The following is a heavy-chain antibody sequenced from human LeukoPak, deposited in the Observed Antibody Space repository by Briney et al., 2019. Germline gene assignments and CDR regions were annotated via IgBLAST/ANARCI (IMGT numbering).Heavy chain of an antibody. CDR1: GYTLTELS. D-gene: IGHD3-10*01. CDR2: FDPEDGGI. V-gene: IGHV1-24*01. J-gene: IGHJ4*02. Sequence: ASVKVSCKVSGYTLTELSMHWVRQAPGKGLEWMGGFDPEDGGIIYAQKFQGRVTMTQDTSTDTAYVELSSLRSEDTAVYYCARAGPPLEFDCWGQGTLVTVSS. CDR3: ARAGPPLEFDC.